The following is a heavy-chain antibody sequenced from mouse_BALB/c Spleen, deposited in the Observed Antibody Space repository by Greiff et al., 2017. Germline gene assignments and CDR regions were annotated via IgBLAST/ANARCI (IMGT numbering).Heavy chain of an antibody. Sequence: EVQLQESGPGLVKPSQSLSLTCTVTGYSITSDYAWNWIRQFPGNKLEWMGYISYSGSTSYNPSLKSRISITRDTSKNQFFLQLNSVTTEDTATYYCVYGNYAWFAYWGQGTLVTVSA. D-gene: IGHD2-10*02. V-gene: IGHV3-2*02. CDR3: VYGNYAWFAY. CDR1: GYSITSDYA. CDR2: ISYSGST. J-gene: IGHJ3*01.